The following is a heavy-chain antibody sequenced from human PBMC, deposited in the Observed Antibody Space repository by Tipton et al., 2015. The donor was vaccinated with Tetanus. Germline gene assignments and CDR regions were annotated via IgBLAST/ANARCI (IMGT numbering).Heavy chain of an antibody. D-gene: IGHD6-13*01. CDR2: INSLGST. CDR3: AGVTAQRTELYFDH. Sequence: LRLSCSVSGASLSSGDYFWSWLRQSPGGGLEWIGYINSLGSTWYNPSLKSRVTISMDRSKNQISLQLTSVTAADTAVYFCAGVTAQRTELYFDHWGQGTLVTVSS. J-gene: IGHJ4*02. CDR1: GASLSSGDYF. V-gene: IGHV4-30-4*01.